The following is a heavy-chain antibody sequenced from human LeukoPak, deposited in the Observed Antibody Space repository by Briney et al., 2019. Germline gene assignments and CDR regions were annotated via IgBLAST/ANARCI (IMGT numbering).Heavy chain of an antibody. D-gene: IGHD1-14*01. CDR1: GGTFSSYA. Sequence: GSSVKVSCKASGGTFSSYAISWVRQAPGQGLEWMGGIIPIFGTANYAQTFQGRVTITADESTSTAYMELSSLRSEDTAVYYCARDRPPEGWFDPWGQGTLVTVSS. CDR3: ARDRPPEGWFDP. V-gene: IGHV1-69*01. CDR2: IIPIFGTA. J-gene: IGHJ5*02.